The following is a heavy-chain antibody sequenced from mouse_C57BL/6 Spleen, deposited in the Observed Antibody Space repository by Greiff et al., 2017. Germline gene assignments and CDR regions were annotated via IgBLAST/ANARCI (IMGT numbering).Heavy chain of an antibody. Sequence: QVQLQQSGAELVRPGTSVKVSCKASGYAFTNYLIEWVKQRPGQGLEWIGVINPGSGGTNYNEKFKGKATLTADKSSSTAYMQLSSLTSEDSAVYVCARGRYRMAMDYWGQGTSVTVSS. J-gene: IGHJ4*01. CDR1: GYAFTNYL. V-gene: IGHV1-54*01. CDR2: INPGSGGT. CDR3: ARGRYRMAMDY.